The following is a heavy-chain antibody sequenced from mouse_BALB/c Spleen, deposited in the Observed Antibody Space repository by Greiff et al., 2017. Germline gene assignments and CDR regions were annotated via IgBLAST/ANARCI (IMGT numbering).Heavy chain of an antibody. J-gene: IGHJ3*01. CDR3: ARDYYGSSPFAY. V-gene: IGHV5-6-5*01. D-gene: IGHD1-1*01. CDR1: GFTFSSYA. Sequence: DVKLQESGGGLVKPGGSLKLSCAASGFTFSSYAMSWVRQTPEKRLEWVASISSGGSTYYPDSVKGRFTISRDNARNILYLQMSSLRSEDTAMYYCARDYYGSSPFAYWGQGTLVTVSA. CDR2: ISSGGST.